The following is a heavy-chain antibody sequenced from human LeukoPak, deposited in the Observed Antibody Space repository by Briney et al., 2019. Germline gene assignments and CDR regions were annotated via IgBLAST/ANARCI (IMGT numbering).Heavy chain of an antibody. CDR1: GSTFSSYG. J-gene: IGHJ4*02. CDR2: IWYDGSNK. Sequence: GGSLRLSCAASGSTFSSYGMHWVRQAPGKGLEWVAVIWYDGSNKYYADSVKGRFTISRDNSKNTLYLQMNSLRAEDTAVYYCARAPDTAMFDYWGQGTLVTVSS. CDR3: ARAPDTAMFDY. V-gene: IGHV3-33*01. D-gene: IGHD5-18*01.